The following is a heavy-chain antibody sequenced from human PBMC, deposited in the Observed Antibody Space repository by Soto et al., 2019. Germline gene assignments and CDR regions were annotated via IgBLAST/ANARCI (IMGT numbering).Heavy chain of an antibody. CDR3: AKDRSNDYGDYYYYAMDV. Sequence: QVPLVESGGGVVQPGRSLRLSCAASGFTFNSYTMHWVRQTPGKGLEWVAVISYDGSNYYYADSVRGRFTISRDNSKNTLYLQMNSLRPEDTAVYYCAKDRSNDYGDYYYYAMDVWGQGTTVTVSS. CDR1: GFTFNSYT. D-gene: IGHD4-17*01. CDR2: ISYDGSNY. J-gene: IGHJ6*02. V-gene: IGHV3-30*18.